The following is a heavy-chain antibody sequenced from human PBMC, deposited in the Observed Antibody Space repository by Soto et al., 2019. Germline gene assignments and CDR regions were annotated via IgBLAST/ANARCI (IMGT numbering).Heavy chain of an antibody. D-gene: IGHD3-10*01. CDR1: GFTFSSYA. V-gene: IGHV3-30-3*01. J-gene: IGHJ4*02. Sequence: QVQLVESGGGVVQPGRSLRLSCAASGFTFSSYAMHWVRQAPGKGLEWVAVISYDGSNKYYADSVKGRFTISRDNSKNTLYLQMNGLRAEDTAVYYCARAWGAFITMVPTDYWGQGTLVTVSS. CDR3: ARAWGAFITMVPTDY. CDR2: ISYDGSNK.